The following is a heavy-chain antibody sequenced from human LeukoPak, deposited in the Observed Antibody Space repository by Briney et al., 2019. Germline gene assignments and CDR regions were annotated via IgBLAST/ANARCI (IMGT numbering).Heavy chain of an antibody. CDR1: GFSFSTYG. CDR2: ISYDGSNK. Sequence: GGSLRLSCAASGFSFSTYGMHWVRQAPGKGLEWVALISYDGSNKYYVDSVKGRFTISRDNSKNTLYLQMNSLTPEDTAVYYCAKVQQLDYYYYYYGMDVWGQGTTVTVSS. V-gene: IGHV3-30*18. J-gene: IGHJ6*02. D-gene: IGHD6-13*01. CDR3: AKVQQLDYYYYYYGMDV.